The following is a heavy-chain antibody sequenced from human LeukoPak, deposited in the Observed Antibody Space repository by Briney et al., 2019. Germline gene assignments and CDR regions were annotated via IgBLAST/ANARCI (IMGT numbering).Heavy chain of an antibody. CDR2: ISGSGTI. D-gene: IGHD3-10*01. J-gene: IGHJ5*02. Sequence: SETLSLTCTVSGGSINSYWSWIRQPAGKGLAWIGRISGSGTITYNPALQSRLSLSIDTSNNQFSLKLMSVTAADTAVYYCARDSGTTGEVKFDPWGQGTLVTVSS. CDR3: ARDSGTTGEVKFDP. V-gene: IGHV4-4*07. CDR1: GGSINSY.